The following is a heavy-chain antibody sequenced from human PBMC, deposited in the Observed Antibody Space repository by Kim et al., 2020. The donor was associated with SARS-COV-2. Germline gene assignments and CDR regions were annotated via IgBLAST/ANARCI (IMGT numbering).Heavy chain of an antibody. CDR3: ARDPRPVSRYYFYYGMDV. CDR2: INSNGTHI. Sequence: GGSLRLSCAASGFTFNTYSMNWVRQAPGKGLEWVSSINSNGTHIYYADSVKGRFIISRDNAKKSLYLQLNTLRAEDTAVYYCARDPRPVSRYYFYYGMDVWGQGTTVTVSS. J-gene: IGHJ6*02. CDR1: GFTFNTYS. V-gene: IGHV3-21*01.